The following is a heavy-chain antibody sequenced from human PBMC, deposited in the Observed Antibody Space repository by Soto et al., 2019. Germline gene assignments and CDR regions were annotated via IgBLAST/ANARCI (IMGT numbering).Heavy chain of an antibody. V-gene: IGHV3-48*03. D-gene: IGHD1-1*01. CDR1: GLTFSTDE. Sequence: EVQLVASGGGLVPPGGSLRLSCAVSGLTFSTDEMNCVRQAPGKGLEWLAYISYTSTTIKYADSVKGRFAVSRDNAKKSLSLQMNHLRVEDTAVYYCVREGGSLAFESWGKGTLVTVSS. CDR3: VREGGSLAFES. J-gene: IGHJ4*02. CDR2: ISYTSTTI.